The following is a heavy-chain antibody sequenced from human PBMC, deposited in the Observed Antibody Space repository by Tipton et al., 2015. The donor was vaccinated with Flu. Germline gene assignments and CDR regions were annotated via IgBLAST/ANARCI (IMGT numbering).Heavy chain of an antibody. Sequence: AASGFTFSSYGMHWVRQAPGKGLEWVAVISYDGSNKYYADSVKGRFTISRDNSKNTLYLQMNSLRAEDTAVYYCAKDQHPHYYDRSGYYSVDYWGQGTLVTVSS. CDR3: AKDQHPHYYDRSGYYSVDY. V-gene: IGHV3-30*18. J-gene: IGHJ4*02. D-gene: IGHD3-22*01. CDR1: GFTFSSYG. CDR2: ISYDGSNK.